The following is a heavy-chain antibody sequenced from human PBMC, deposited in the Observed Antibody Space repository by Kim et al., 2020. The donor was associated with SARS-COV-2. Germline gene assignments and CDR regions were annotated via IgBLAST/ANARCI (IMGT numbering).Heavy chain of an antibody. J-gene: IGHJ6*02. CDR3: AHVGGDHIWSGYYTPEAAYYGMDV. V-gene: IGHV1-69*13. CDR2: IIPIFGTA. CDR1: GGTFSSYA. D-gene: IGHD3-3*02. Sequence: SVKVSCKASGGTFSSYAISWVRQAPGQGLEWMGGIIPIFGTANYAQKFQGRVTITADESTSTAYMELSSLRSEDTAVYYCAHVGGDHIWSGYYTPEAAYYGMDVWGQGTTVTVSS.